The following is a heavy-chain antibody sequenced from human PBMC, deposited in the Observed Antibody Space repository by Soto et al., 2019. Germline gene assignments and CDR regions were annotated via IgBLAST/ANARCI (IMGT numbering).Heavy chain of an antibody. CDR2: IYNSGST. CDR1: GGSISSGDYS. V-gene: IGHV4-30-4*01. CDR3: ARGKAARPFYYYYYMDV. D-gene: IGHD6-6*01. J-gene: IGHJ6*03. Sequence: SETLSLTCTVSGGSISSGDYSWSWVRQCPGKGLEWIGQIYNSGSTYYNPSLKSRVTISIDTSKNQFSLRLSSVTAADTAVYYCARGKAARPFYYYYYMDVWGKGTTVTVSS.